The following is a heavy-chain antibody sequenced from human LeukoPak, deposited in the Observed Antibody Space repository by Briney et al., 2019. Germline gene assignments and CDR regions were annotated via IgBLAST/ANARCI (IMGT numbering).Heavy chain of an antibody. Sequence: GGSLRLCCAASGFTFSSYWMHWVRQAPGKGLVWVSRINSDGSSTSYADSVKGRFTISRDNAKNTLYLQMNSLRAEDTAVYYCAKTGGYYYYYMDVWGEGTTVTVSS. CDR1: GFTFSSYW. D-gene: IGHD3-10*01. J-gene: IGHJ6*03. V-gene: IGHV3-74*01. CDR3: AKTGGYYYYYMDV. CDR2: INSDGSST.